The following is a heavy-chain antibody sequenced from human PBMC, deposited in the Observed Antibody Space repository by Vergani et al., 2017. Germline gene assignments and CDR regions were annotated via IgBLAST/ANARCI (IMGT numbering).Heavy chain of an antibody. D-gene: IGHD4-17*01. J-gene: IGHJ4*02. CDR2: ISYDGSNK. Sequence: VQLLDSGGGLVQPGGSLRLSCAASGFTFSTYATSWVRQAPGKGLEWVAVISYDGSNKYYADSVKGRFTISRDNSKNTLYLQMNSLKAEDTAVYYCARGASGDYVSSFDYWGQGTLVTVSS. CDR1: GFTFSTYA. V-gene: IGHV3-30-3*01. CDR3: ARGASGDYVSSFDY.